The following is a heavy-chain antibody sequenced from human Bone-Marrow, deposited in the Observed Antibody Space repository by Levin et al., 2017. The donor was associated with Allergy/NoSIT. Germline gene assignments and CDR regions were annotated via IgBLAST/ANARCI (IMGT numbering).Heavy chain of an antibody. V-gene: IGHV3-66*01. Sequence: GESLKISCVASGFTVSSNYMRWVRQAPGKGLECVSLIYSEGTTDYADSVKGRFTISRDKSKNTLYLQMNSLRVEDTAVYYCARDGGVQVGGDYVGQGTLVTVSS. J-gene: IGHJ4*02. CDR2: IYSEGTT. CDR3: ARDGGVQVGGDY. D-gene: IGHD2-8*02. CDR1: GFTVSSNY.